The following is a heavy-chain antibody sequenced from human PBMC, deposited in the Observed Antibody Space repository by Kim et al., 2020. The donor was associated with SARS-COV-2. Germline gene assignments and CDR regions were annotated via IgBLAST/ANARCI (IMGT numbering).Heavy chain of an antibody. V-gene: IGHV1-18*01. D-gene: IGHD3-3*01. Sequence: AQKHQGRGTMTTDTSTSTAYMELRSLRSDDTAVYYCARGGFLEWLASFDYWGQGTLVTVSS. CDR3: ARGGFLEWLASFDY. J-gene: IGHJ4*02.